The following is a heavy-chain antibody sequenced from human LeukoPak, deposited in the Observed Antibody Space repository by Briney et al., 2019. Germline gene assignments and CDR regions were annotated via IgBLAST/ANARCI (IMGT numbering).Heavy chain of an antibody. J-gene: IGHJ4*02. V-gene: IGHV3-21*01. CDR1: GFTFSSYS. CDR2: ISSSSSYI. D-gene: IGHD3-22*01. Sequence: GGSLRLSCAASGFTFSSYSMNWVRQAPGKGLEWVSSISSSSSYIYYADSVKGRFTISRDNAKNSLYLQMNSLRAEDTAVYYCARVDYYDSSGHKHFDYWGQGTLVTVSP. CDR3: ARVDYYDSSGHKHFDY.